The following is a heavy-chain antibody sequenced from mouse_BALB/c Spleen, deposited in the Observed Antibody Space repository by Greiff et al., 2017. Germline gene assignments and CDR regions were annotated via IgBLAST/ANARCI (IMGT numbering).Heavy chain of an antibody. Sequence: EVKLVESGPGLVKPSQSLSLTCTVTGYSITSDYAWNWIRQFPGNKLEWMGYISYSGSTSYNPSLKSRISITRDTSKNQFFLQLNSVTTEDTATYYCAGDLSDAMDYWGQGTSVTVSS. CDR1: GYSITSDYA. D-gene: IGHD2-3*01. V-gene: IGHV3-2*02. J-gene: IGHJ4*01. CDR2: ISYSGST. CDR3: AGDLSDAMDY.